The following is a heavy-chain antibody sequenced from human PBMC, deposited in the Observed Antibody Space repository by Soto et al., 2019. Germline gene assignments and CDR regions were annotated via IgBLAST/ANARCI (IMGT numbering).Heavy chain of an antibody. Sequence: TSETLSLTCAVYGGSFSGYYWSWIRQPPGKGLEWIGEINHSGSTNYNPSLKSRVTISVDTSKNQFSLKLSSVTAADTAVYYCARAGRITMVRGVIKGPTWFDPWGQGTLVTVSS. D-gene: IGHD3-10*01. CDR2: INHSGST. CDR1: GGSFSGYY. V-gene: IGHV4-34*01. J-gene: IGHJ5*02. CDR3: ARAGRITMVRGVIKGPTWFDP.